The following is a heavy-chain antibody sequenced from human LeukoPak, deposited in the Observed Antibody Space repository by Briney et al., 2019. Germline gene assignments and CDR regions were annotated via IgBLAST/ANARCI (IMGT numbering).Heavy chain of an antibody. Sequence: GGSLRLSCAASGFTFSRYWMHWVRQAPGKGLVWVSRINSDGSSTSYADSVKGRFTISRDNAKNTLYLQMNSLRAEDTAVYYCASAQSGWSDYFDYWGQGTLVTASS. D-gene: IGHD6-19*01. CDR3: ASAQSGWSDYFDY. J-gene: IGHJ4*02. V-gene: IGHV3-74*01. CDR2: INSDGSST. CDR1: GFTFSRYW.